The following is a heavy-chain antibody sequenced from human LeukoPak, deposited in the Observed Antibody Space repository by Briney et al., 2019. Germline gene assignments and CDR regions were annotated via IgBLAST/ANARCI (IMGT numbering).Heavy chain of an antibody. V-gene: IGHV3-23*01. CDR1: GFTFSSYA. D-gene: IGHD3-22*01. CDR3: ASPQAGCDSGGYYPYYFDC. Sequence: PGGSLRLSCAASGFTFSSYAMSCVRQAPGKGLEWVSALSVSGGSTHLPGYVKGRLTLPRHNSKNELYLQMNSLRAEDAAVYYCASPQAGCDSGGYYPYYFDCWGQARLVADCS. J-gene: IGHJ4*02. CDR2: LSVSGGST.